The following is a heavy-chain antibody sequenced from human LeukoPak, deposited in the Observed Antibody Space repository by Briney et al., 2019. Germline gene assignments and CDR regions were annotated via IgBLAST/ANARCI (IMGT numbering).Heavy chain of an antibody. CDR1: GFTFSSYS. J-gene: IGHJ4*02. CDR2: ISSSSSYI. Sequence: PGGSLRLSCAASGFTFSSYSMNWVRQAPGKGLEWVSSISSSSSYIYYADSVKGRFTISRDNAKNSLYLQMNSLRAEDTAVYYCARMYYYDSSGYYWAYYFDYWGQGTLVTVSS. D-gene: IGHD3-22*01. V-gene: IGHV3-21*01. CDR3: ARMYYYDSSGYYWAYYFDY.